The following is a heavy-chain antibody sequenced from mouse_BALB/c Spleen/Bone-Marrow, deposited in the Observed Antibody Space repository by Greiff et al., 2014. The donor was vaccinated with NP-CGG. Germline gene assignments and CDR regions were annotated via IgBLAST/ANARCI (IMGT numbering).Heavy chain of an antibody. J-gene: IGHJ4*01. V-gene: IGHV1S137*01. CDR3: ARSGKVRNAMDY. CDR2: ISGYYGDA. CDR1: GYTLTDHA. D-gene: IGHD2-14*01. Sequence: VKLVESGAKLVRPGVSVKISCKGSGYTLTDHAMHWVKRSHAKSLEWIGLISGYYGDAIYNQKFKGKATMTVDKSSSTASMELAILTSEDAAIYYCARSGKVRNAMDYWGQGTSVTVSS.